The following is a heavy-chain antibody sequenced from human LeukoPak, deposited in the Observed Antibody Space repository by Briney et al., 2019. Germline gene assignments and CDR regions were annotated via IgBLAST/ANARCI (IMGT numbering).Heavy chain of an antibody. J-gene: IGHJ5*02. D-gene: IGHD3-10*01. CDR3: ARGAPTYYYGSGSYYNSWFHP. Sequence: ASVKVSCKASGYTFTGYYMHWVRQAPGQGLEWMGRINPNSGGTNYAQKFQGRVTMTRDTSISTAYMELSRLRSDDTAVYYCARGAPTYYYGSGSYYNSWFHPWGQGTLVTVSS. CDR1: GYTFTGYY. CDR2: INPNSGGT. V-gene: IGHV1-2*06.